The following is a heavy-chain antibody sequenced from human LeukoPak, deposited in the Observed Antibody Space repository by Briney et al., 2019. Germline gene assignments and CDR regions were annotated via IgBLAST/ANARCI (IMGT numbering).Heavy chain of an antibody. CDR1: GYTFTSYD. D-gene: IGHD3-22*01. V-gene: IGHV1-8*01. CDR3: ARVQTPNYYDSSGYRETAFDI. Sequence: ASVKVSCKASGYTFTSYDINWVRQATGQGLEWMGWMNPNSGNTGYAQKFQGRVTMTRNTSISTAYMELSSLRSEDTAVYYCARVQTPNYYDSSGYRETAFDIWGQGTMVTVSS. CDR2: MNPNSGNT. J-gene: IGHJ3*02.